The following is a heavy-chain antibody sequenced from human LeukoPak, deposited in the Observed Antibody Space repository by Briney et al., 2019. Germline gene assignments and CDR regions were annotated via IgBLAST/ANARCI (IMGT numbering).Heavy chain of an antibody. Sequence: PSETLSLTCTVSGDSVSSGMYHWSWIRQPPGKGLEWIGHIYYSGSTKYNPSLKSRVTISVDTSKNQFSLKLSSVTAADTAVYYCARTPSRPNYYYYMDVWGKGTTVTVSS. J-gene: IGHJ6*03. CDR1: GDSVSSGMYH. V-gene: IGHV4-61*01. CDR2: IYYSGST. CDR3: ARTPSRPNYYYYMDV.